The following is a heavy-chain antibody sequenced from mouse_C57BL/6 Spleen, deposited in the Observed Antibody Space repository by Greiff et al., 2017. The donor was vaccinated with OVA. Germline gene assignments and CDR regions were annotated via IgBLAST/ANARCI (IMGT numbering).Heavy chain of an antibody. CDR1: GYTFTSYW. CDR3: ARGSYYSILFDY. D-gene: IGHD2-5*01. Sequence: QVQLQQPGAELVKPGASVKMSCKASGYTFTSYWITWVKQRPGQGLEWIGDIYPGSGSTNYNEKFKSKATLTVDTSSSTAYMQLSSLTSEDSAVYYCARGSYYSILFDYWGQGTTLTVSS. CDR2: IYPGSGST. J-gene: IGHJ2*01. V-gene: IGHV1-55*01.